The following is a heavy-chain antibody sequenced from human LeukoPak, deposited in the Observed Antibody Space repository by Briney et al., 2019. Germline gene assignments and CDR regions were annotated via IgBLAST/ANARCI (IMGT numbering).Heavy chain of an antibody. D-gene: IGHD3-16*01. Sequence: GGSLRLSCAASGFTFSSYAMHWVRQAPGKGLEWVAVISYDGSNKYYADSVKGRFTISRDNSKNTLYLQMNSVRAEDTAVYYCAGGGLGVFDYWGQGTLVTVSS. CDR2: ISYDGSNK. J-gene: IGHJ4*02. CDR1: GFTFSSYA. V-gene: IGHV3-30*04. CDR3: AGGGLGVFDY.